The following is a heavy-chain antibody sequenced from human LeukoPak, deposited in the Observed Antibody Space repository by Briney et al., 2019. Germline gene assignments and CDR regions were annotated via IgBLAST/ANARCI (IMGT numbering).Heavy chain of an antibody. Sequence: SETLSLTWAVYGGSFSGYYWSWIRQPPGKGLEWIGEINHSGSTNYNPSLKSRVTISVDTSKNQFSLKLSSVTAADTAVYYCATQNYYDSSGSTNWGQGTLVTVSS. V-gene: IGHV4-34*01. J-gene: IGHJ4*02. CDR3: ATQNYYDSSGSTN. D-gene: IGHD3-22*01. CDR1: GGSFSGYY. CDR2: INHSGST.